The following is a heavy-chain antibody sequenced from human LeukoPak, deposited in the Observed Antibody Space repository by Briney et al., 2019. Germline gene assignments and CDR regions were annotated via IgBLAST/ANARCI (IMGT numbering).Heavy chain of an antibody. CDR1: GFTFSSYA. CDR3: AKDRPAAIKEGGIDY. CDR2: IRYDGSNK. J-gene: IGHJ4*02. Sequence: GGSLRLSCAASGFTFSSYAMSWVRQAPGKGLEWVAFIRYDGSNKYYADSVRGRFTISRDNSKNTLYLQMNSLRAEDTAVYYCAKDRPAAIKEGGIDYWGQGTLVTVSS. V-gene: IGHV3-30*02. D-gene: IGHD2-2*01.